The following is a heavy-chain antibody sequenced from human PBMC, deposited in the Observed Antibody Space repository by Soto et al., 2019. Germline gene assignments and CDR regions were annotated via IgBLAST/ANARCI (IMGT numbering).Heavy chain of an antibody. D-gene: IGHD3-3*01. CDR3: ARITIFGVVIRGYFDY. J-gene: IGHJ4*02. CDR2: ISGSGGST. CDR1: GFTFSSYA. V-gene: IGHV3-23*01. Sequence: GGSLRLSCAASGFTFSSYAMSWVRQAPGKGLEWVSAISGSGGSTYYADSVKGRFTISRDNSKNTLYLQMNSLRAEDTAVYYCARITIFGVVIRGYFDYWGQGTLVTVSS.